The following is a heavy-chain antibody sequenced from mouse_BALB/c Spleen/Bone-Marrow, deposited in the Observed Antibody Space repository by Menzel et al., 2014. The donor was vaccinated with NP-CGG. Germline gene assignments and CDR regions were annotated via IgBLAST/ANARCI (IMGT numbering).Heavy chain of an antibody. CDR2: INPNNGNV. CDR3: ARSRAMDY. J-gene: IGHJ4*01. Sequence: EVQLQQSGPDLVKPGASVKMSCKASGYTFTDYYIKWVRQSHGKRLEWIGDINPNNGNVFYNEKFKGKASLTVDKSSTSAYTQLNSLTSEDSAVYYCARSRAMDYWGQGTSVTVSS. V-gene: IGHV1-26*01. CDR1: GYTFTDYY.